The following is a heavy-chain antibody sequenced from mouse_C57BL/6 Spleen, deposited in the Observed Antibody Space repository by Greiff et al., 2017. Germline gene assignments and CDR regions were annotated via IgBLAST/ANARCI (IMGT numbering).Heavy chain of an antibody. J-gene: IGHJ1*03. D-gene: IGHD1-1*01. CDR2: IDPSDSYT. CDR1: GYTFTSYW. V-gene: IGHV1-69*01. CDR3: ALYYGSSYWYFDV. Sequence: QVQLQQPGAELVMPGASVKLSCKASGYTFTSYWMHWVKQRPGQGLEWIGEIDPSDSYTNYNQKFKGKSTLTVDKSSSTAYMQLSSLTSEDSAVXDCALYYGSSYWYFDVWGTGTTVTVSS.